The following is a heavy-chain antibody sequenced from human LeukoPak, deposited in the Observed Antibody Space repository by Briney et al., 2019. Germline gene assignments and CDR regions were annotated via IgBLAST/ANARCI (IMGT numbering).Heavy chain of an antibody. V-gene: IGHV3-30*02. CDR3: VKDRSSPIAAARFDY. CDR1: GFSFSSYG. CDR2: IRYDGSNK. Sequence: GGSLRLSCAASGFSFSSYGMHWVRQAPGKGLEWVAFIRYDGSNKYYADSVKGRFTISRDNSKNTLYLQMSSLRTEDTAVYYCVKDRSSPIAAARFDYWGQGTLVTVSS. D-gene: IGHD6-13*01. J-gene: IGHJ4*02.